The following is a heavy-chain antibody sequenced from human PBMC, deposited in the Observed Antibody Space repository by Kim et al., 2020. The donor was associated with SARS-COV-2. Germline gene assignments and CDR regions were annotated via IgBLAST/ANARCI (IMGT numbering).Heavy chain of an antibody. CDR2: IYFSGGT. CDR1: GGSISSSSFY. V-gene: IGHV4-39*01. D-gene: IGHD5-12*01. CDR3: PRLERWLLHFHY. J-gene: IGHJ4*02. Sequence: SETLSLTCTVSGGSISSSSFYWGWIRQPPGKWLEWIGTIYFSGGTYYRSSLKSRVTISVDTSKNQFSLNLASVTAADTAVYYFPRLERWLLHFHYSGQG.